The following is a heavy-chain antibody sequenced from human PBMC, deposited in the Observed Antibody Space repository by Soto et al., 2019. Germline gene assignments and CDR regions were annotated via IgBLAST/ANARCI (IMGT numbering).Heavy chain of an antibody. CDR2: ISYDGSNM. V-gene: IGHV3-30*18. CDR1: GFTFSSYD. Sequence: QVQLVESGGGVVQPGRSLRLSCAASGFTFSSYDMHWVSQDPGKGLEWVAVISYDGSNMYYADSVKGRFTISIDNSRNTLYLQMNSLRPEDTAVYYCAKRDSGSSGFGVDYWGQGTLVTVSS. CDR3: AKRDSGSSGFGVDY. D-gene: IGHD3-22*01. J-gene: IGHJ4*02.